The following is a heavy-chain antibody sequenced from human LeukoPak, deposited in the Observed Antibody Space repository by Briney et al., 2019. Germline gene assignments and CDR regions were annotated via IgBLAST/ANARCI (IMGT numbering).Heavy chain of an antibody. CDR1: GSTAITTY. V-gene: IGHV3-53*01. CDR2: IYSGGST. CDR3: AREAVTRNYFDY. D-gene: IGHD4-17*01. Sequence: GGSWSLSVAAPGSTAITTYRTWFRQAPGKGLDWFSVIYSGGSTYYADSVKGRFTISRDNSKNTLYLQMNSLRAEDTAVYYCAREAVTRNYFDYWGQGTLVTVSS. J-gene: IGHJ4*02.